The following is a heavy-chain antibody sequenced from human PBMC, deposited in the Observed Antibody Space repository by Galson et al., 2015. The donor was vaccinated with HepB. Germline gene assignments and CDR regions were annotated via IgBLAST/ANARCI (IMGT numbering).Heavy chain of an antibody. CDR3: AKDPPDVLLWFGESQFRGY. V-gene: IGHV3-30*18. CDR2: ISYDGSNK. J-gene: IGHJ4*02. Sequence: SLRLSCAASGLTFSSYGMHWVRQAPGKGLEWVAVISYDGSNKYYADSVKGRFTISRDNSKNTLYLQMNSLRAEDTAVYYCAKDPPDVLLWFGESQFRGYWGQGTLVTVSS. CDR1: GLTFSSYG. D-gene: IGHD3-10*01.